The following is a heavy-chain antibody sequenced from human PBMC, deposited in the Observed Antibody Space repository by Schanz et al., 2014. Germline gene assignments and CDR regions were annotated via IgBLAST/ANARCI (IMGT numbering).Heavy chain of an antibody. CDR3: AREIPAGGHFDY. CDR2: ISIRGGNT. J-gene: IGHJ4*02. V-gene: IGHV3-23*04. D-gene: IGHD2-15*01. Sequence: EVFLVESGGGLVQPGGSLRLSCAASGFAFSSFALSWVRQSPGKGLEWVSSISIRGGNTYYADSVKGRFTISRDNSKNTLYLRMISLRAEDTAMFYCAREIPAGGHFDYWGQGTLVSVSS. CDR1: GFAFSSFA.